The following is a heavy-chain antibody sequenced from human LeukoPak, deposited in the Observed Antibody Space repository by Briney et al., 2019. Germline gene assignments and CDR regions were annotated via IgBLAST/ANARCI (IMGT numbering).Heavy chain of an antibody. J-gene: IGHJ5*02. V-gene: IGHV4-34*01. CDR3: ARGLLGSSSWHGDWFDP. CDR1: GGSFSGYY. Sequence: TAEPLSLTCAVYGGSFSGYYWSWIRQPPGKGLEWIGEINHSGRTNYNPSLKSRVTISVDTSKNQFSLKLSSVTAADTAVYYCARGLLGSSSWHGDWFDPWGQGTLVTVSS. D-gene: IGHD6-13*01. CDR2: INHSGRT.